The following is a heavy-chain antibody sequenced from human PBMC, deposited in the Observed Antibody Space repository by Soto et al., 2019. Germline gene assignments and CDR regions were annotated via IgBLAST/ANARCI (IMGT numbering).Heavy chain of an antibody. D-gene: IGHD6-19*01. CDR2: ISGSGGST. CDR3: AKDFLIAVAGTYFDY. J-gene: IGHJ4*02. Sequence: EVQLLESGGGLVQPGGSLRLSCAASGFTFSSYAMSWVRQAPGKGLEWVSAISGSGGSTYYPDSVKGRFTISRANSKNTLYLQMNRLRAEDTAVYYCAKDFLIAVAGTYFDYWGQGTLVTVSS. V-gene: IGHV3-23*01. CDR1: GFTFSSYA.